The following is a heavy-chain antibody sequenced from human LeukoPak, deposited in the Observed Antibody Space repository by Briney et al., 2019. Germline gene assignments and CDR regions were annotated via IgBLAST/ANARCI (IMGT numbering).Heavy chain of an antibody. J-gene: IGHJ4*02. Sequence: ASVKVSCKASGYTFTSYGISWVRRAPGQGLEWMGWISAYNGNTNYAQKLQGRVTMTTDTSTRTAYMELRSLRSDGTAVYYCASGDEAGYSSGWYAYWGQGTLVTVSS. CDR3: ASGDEAGYSSGWYAY. V-gene: IGHV1-18*01. CDR1: GYTFTSYG. CDR2: ISAYNGNT. D-gene: IGHD6-19*01.